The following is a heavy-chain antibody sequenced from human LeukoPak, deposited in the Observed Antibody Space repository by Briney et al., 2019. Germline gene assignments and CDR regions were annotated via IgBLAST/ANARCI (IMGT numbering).Heavy chain of an antibody. CDR2: INHSGST. V-gene: IGHV4-34*01. J-gene: IGHJ4*02. CDR1: GGSFSGYY. Sequence: PSETLSLTCAVYGGSFSGYYWRWIRQPPGKGLEWIGEINHSGSTNYNPSLKSRVTISVDTSKNQFSLKLSSVTAADTAVYYCARDGAYGGNSTGGYWGQGTLVTVSS. D-gene: IGHD4-23*01. CDR3: ARDGAYGGNSTGGY.